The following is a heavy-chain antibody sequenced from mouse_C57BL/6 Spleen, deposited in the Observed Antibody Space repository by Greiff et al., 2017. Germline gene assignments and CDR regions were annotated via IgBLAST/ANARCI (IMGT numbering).Heavy chain of an antibody. CDR2: ISSGSSTI. CDR3: AKVYYSNYEGFAD. J-gene: IGHJ3*01. V-gene: IGHV5-17*01. CDR1: GFTFSDYG. Sequence: EVKVVESGGGLVKPGGSLKLSCAASGFTFSDYGMHWVRQAPEKGLEWVAYISSGSSTIYYADTVKGRFTFSRDNAKNTLFMQMNSLRSEDTAMYYCAKVYYSNYEGFADWGQGTLVTVSA. D-gene: IGHD2-5*01.